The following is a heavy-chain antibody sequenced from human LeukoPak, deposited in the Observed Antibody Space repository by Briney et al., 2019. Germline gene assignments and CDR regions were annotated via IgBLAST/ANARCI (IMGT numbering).Heavy chain of an antibody. D-gene: IGHD2-2*01. Sequence: SETLSLTCAVYGWSFNDYYWNWIRQPPGKGLEWIGEINARGDTNYNPSLKSRVTISVDTSKKQFSLRLTSMIAAGTALYYCARGQVPAARGYNWFDPWGQGTLVTVSS. CDR3: ARGQVPAARGYNWFDP. CDR2: INARGDT. J-gene: IGHJ5*02. V-gene: IGHV4-34*01. CDR1: GWSFNDYY.